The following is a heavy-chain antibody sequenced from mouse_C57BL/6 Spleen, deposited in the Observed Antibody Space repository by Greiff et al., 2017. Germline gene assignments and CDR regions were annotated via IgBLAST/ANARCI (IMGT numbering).Heavy chain of an antibody. V-gene: IGHV3-8*01. J-gene: IGHJ3*01. CDR2: ISYNGST. D-gene: IGHD2-3*01. Sequence: EVQLQESGPGLAKPSQTLSLSCSVTGYSITSDYWNWIRKFPGNKLEYMGYISYNGSTYYSPSLKSRISITREAYKNQYYLQLNSVTTEDTATYYCARADGYYGMAYWGQGTLVTVSA. CDR3: ARADGYYGMAY. CDR1: GYSITSDY.